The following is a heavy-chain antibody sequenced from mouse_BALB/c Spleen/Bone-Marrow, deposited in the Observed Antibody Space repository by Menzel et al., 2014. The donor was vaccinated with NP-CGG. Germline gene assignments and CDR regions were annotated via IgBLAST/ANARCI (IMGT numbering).Heavy chain of an antibody. CDR1: GYSFTSYW. CDR2: IQPSDSET. J-gene: IGHJ2*01. V-gene: IGHV1-61*01. Sequence: QVQLQQSGAELVRPGASVKLSCKASGYSFTSYWMNWVKQRPGQGLEWIGIIQPSDSETRLNQKFKDKATLTVDKSSSTAYMQLSSPTSEDSAVYYCARRERTGMNYWGQGTTLTVPS. CDR3: ARRERTGMNY. D-gene: IGHD4-1*01.